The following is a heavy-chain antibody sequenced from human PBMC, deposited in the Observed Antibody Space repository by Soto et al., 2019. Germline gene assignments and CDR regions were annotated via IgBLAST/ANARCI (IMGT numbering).Heavy chain of an antibody. CDR1: GYSVSSSDYY. D-gene: IGHD2-15*01. Sequence: SETLSLTCSVSGYSVSSSDYYWAWIRQPPGKGLEWIGSMLYSGLTYYNPSLKSRVTRSVDTSKNQFSVRLKSVTASDTAVYSCAPLSVSLSGPYGIHVWGQGTTVTVSS. J-gene: IGHJ6*02. V-gene: IGHV4-39*01. CDR3: APLSVSLSGPYGIHV. CDR2: MLYSGLT.